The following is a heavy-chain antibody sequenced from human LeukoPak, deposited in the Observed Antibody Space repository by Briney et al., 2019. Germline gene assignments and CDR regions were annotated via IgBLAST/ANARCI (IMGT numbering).Heavy chain of an antibody. D-gene: IGHD5-18*01. CDR1: AFTFSRYW. CDR3: ARDLGGYSYGYADFDY. Sequence: GGSLRLSCAASAFTFSRYWMIWVRQAPGKGLEWVANIKQDGSEKYYVDSVKGRFTISRDNAKNSLYLQINSLRAEDTAVYYWARDLGGYSYGYADFDYWGQGTLVTVSS. J-gene: IGHJ4*02. CDR2: IKQDGSEK. V-gene: IGHV3-7*01.